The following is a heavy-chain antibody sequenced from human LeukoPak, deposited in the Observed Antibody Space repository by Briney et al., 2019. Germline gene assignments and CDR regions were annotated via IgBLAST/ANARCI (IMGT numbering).Heavy chain of an antibody. Sequence: PSETLSLTCTVSPGSISSSISYSGWIRHPPGKRLEWIATIYYSGSTSYSPSLKSRVTISVDTYKNQFSLKVTSMTAEDTAVYYCARRIVGVIDAFDYWGQGALVTVSS. J-gene: IGHJ4*02. CDR2: IYYSGST. CDR1: PGSISSSISY. CDR3: ARRIVGVIDAFDY. V-gene: IGHV4-39*01. D-gene: IGHD1-26*01.